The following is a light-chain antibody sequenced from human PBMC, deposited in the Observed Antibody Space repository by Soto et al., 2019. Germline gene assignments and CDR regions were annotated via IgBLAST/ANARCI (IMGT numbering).Light chain of an antibody. CDR3: QQANSFPFI. Sequence: DIQMTQSPSSVSASVGDRVTITCRASRDISTWLAWYQQKPGKAPKLLNYGASNLQSGVPSRFSGRGSGTDFTLTISSLQPEDFGTYYCQQANSFPFIFAQGTKVDIK. CDR2: GAS. V-gene: IGKV1D-12*01. J-gene: IGKJ2*01. CDR1: RDISTW.